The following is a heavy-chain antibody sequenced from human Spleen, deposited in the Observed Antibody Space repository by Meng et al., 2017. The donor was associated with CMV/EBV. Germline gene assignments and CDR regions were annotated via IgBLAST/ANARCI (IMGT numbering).Heavy chain of an antibody. J-gene: IGHJ4*02. V-gene: IGHV3-23*01. CDR1: GFTFNNYA. D-gene: IGHD3-3*01. Sequence: GESLKISCVGSGFTFNNYAMSWVRQAPGKGLEWVSGISGSGSSTYVADSVRGRFTIPRDNSRNTLYLQMNSLRAEDTAVYYCAKAWDFWSYYFDYWGQGTLVTVSS. CDR3: AKAWDFWSYYFDY. CDR2: ISGSGSST.